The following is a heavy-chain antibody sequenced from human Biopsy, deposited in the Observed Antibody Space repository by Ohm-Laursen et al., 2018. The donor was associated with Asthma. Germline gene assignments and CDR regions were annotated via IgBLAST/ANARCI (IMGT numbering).Heavy chain of an antibody. CDR2: IYSGGTS. CDR3: ARGDSSNWSHYHFDY. J-gene: IGHJ4*02. CDR1: GFAVSRDY. D-gene: IGHD3-22*01. Sequence: GSLRLSCSASGFAVSRDYMFWVRQAPGKGLEWVPVIYSGGTSHTADSVRGRFTISRDYSKNTLYLQMHSLRAEDTAVYYCARGDSSNWSHYHFDYWGQGTLVTVSS. V-gene: IGHV3-53*01.